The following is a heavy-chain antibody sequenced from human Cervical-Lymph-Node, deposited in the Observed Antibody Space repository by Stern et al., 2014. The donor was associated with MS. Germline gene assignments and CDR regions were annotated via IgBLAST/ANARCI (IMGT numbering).Heavy chain of an antibody. CDR3: ARDRETGYDENDY. D-gene: IGHD5-12*01. Sequence: EVQLVESGGGLVKPGGSLRLSCAASGFSFSSYTMDWVRQAPGKGLEWVSSISSSGRHIYYADSVKGRFTISRDNALNSLFLQTNTLRAEDTAVYYCARDRETGYDENDYWGQGTLVAVSS. CDR2: ISSSGRHI. CDR1: GFSFSSYT. J-gene: IGHJ4*02. V-gene: IGHV3-21*01.